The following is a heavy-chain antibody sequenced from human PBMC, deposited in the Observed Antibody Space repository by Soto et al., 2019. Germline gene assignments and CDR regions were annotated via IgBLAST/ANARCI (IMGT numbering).Heavy chain of an antibody. J-gene: IGHJ3*02. V-gene: IGHV3-21*01. D-gene: IGHD3-9*01. CDR3: TRALAAYYDILYGYDEDALDI. CDR1: VFTFSSYS. Sequence: EVQLVESGVGLVKPGGSLRLSCAASVFTFSSYSMNWARPAPGKGLEWVSSISNISSYIYYAGSVKGRFTISTYNAKNAMKRQMNGRGSEATAMYYSTRALAAYYDILYGYDEDALDIWGQGTIVTVAS. CDR2: ISNISSYI.